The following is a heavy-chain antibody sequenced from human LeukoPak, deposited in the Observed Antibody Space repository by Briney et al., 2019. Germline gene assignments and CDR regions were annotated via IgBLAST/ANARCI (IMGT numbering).Heavy chain of an antibody. CDR2: IYYSGST. Sequence: SETLSLTCTVPGGSISSSSYYWGWIRQPPGKGLEWIGSIYYSGSTYYNPSLKSRVTISVDTSKNQFSLKLSSVAAADTAVYYCARRAMVRGGTYFDYWGQGTLVTVSS. D-gene: IGHD3-10*01. CDR1: GGSISSSSYY. J-gene: IGHJ4*02. CDR3: ARRAMVRGGTYFDY. V-gene: IGHV4-39*01.